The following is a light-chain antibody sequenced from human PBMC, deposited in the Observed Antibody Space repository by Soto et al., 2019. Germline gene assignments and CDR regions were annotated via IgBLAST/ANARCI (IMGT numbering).Light chain of an antibody. CDR1: SSDVGGYNY. V-gene: IGLV2-14*03. CDR2: DVS. CDR3: SSYTTSNTRQIV. Sequence: PISVSAASGKTINISCTGTSSDVGGYNYVSWYQHHPGKAPKLIIYDVSNRPSGVSNPFSGSKSGNTASLTISGLQPEDEADYYCSSYTTSNTRQIVFGTGTKVTVL. J-gene: IGLJ1*01.